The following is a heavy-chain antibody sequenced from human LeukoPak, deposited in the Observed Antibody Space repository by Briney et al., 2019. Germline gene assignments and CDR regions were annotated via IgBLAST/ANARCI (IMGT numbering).Heavy chain of an antibody. Sequence: SETLSLTCAVYGGSFSDYYWSWIRQPPGKGLEWIGEINHSGSTNYNPSLKSRVTISVDTSRNQFSLKLRSVTAADTAVYYCARAIVVVPAATSDYFDYWGQGTLVTVSS. CDR1: GGSFSDYY. D-gene: IGHD2-2*01. CDR2: INHSGST. V-gene: IGHV4-34*01. J-gene: IGHJ4*02. CDR3: ARAIVVVPAATSDYFDY.